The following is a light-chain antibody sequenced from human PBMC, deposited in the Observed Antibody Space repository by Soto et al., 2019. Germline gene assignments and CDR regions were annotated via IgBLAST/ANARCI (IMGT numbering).Light chain of an antibody. J-gene: IGKJ1*01. CDR3: PQANSFPWT. CDR2: KAS. V-gene: IGKV1-6*01. CDR1: QDIRND. Sequence: IQMTQSPSSLSASVGDRVIITCRASQDIRNDLGWYQLRPGKAPKXLISKASGLESGVPSRFSGSGSGTDFTLTISSLQTEDFATYYCPQANSFPWTFGQGTKV.